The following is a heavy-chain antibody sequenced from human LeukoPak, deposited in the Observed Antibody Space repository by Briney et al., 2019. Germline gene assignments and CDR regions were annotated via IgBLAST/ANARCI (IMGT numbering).Heavy chain of an antibody. CDR1: GFTFRSYA. D-gene: IGHD3-3*01. Sequence: PGGSLRLSCAASGFTFRSYAMSWVRQAPGKGLEWVSAISGSGGSTYYADSVKGRFTISRDNSKNTLYLQMNSLRAEGTAVYYCAKDKYYDFWSGYPPGDWGQGTLVTVSS. V-gene: IGHV3-23*01. CDR3: AKDKYYDFWSGYPPGD. J-gene: IGHJ4*02. CDR2: ISGSGGST.